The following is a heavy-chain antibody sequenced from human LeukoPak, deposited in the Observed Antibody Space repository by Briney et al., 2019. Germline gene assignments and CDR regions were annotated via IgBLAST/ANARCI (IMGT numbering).Heavy chain of an antibody. CDR2: IIPIFGTA. CDR1: GYTFTSYY. CDR3: ARAKYRGVAGNYYYYYMDV. D-gene: IGHD3-10*01. Sequence: SVKVSCKASGYTFTSYYMHWVRQAPGQGLEWMGGIIPIFGTANYAQKFQGRVTITADESTSTAYMELSSLRSEDTAVYYCARAKYRGVAGNYYYYYMDVWGKGTTVTISS. V-gene: IGHV1-69*13. J-gene: IGHJ6*03.